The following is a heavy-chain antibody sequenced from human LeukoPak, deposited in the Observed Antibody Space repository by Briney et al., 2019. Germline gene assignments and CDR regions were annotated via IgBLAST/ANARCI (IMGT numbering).Heavy chain of an antibody. J-gene: IGHJ3*02. CDR2: ISGSGGST. CDR3: ARENNGGIAVADALDI. V-gene: IGHV3-23*01. D-gene: IGHD6-19*01. Sequence: GGSLRLSCAASGFTFSGYAMSWVRQAPGKGLEWVSAISGSGGSTYYADSVKGRFTISRDNSKNTLYLQMNSLRAEDTAVYYCARENNGGIAVADALDIWGQGTMVTASS. CDR1: GFTFSGYA.